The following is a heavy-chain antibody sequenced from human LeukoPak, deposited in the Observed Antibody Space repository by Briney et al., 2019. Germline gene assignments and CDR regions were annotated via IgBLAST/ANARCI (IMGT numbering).Heavy chain of an antibody. Sequence: ASVKVSCKASGGTFSSYAISWVRQAPGQGLEWMGWINPNSGGTNYAQKFQGRVTMTRDTSISTACMELSRLRSDDTAVYYCARYIAARGDWGQGTLVTVSS. CDR2: INPNSGGT. V-gene: IGHV1-2*02. J-gene: IGHJ4*02. CDR1: GGTFSSYA. CDR3: ARYIAARGD. D-gene: IGHD6-6*01.